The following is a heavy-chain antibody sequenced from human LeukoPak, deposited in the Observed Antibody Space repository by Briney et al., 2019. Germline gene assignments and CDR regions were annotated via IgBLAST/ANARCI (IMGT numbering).Heavy chain of an antibody. CDR1: GFTFSSYW. Sequence: GGSLRLSCAASGFTFSSYWMSWVRQAPGKGLEWVVNIKKDGSEKYYVDSVKGRFTISRDNAKNSLYLQMNSLRAEDTAFYYCVRDITSRWSGYDYFVGDYWGQGTLVTVSS. D-gene: IGHD5-12*01. CDR3: VRDITSRWSGYDYFVGDY. V-gene: IGHV3-7*01. J-gene: IGHJ4*02. CDR2: IKKDGSEK.